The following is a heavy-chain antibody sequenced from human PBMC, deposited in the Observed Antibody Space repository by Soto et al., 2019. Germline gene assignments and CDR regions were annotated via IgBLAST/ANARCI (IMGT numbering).Heavy chain of an antibody. CDR3: ARDKGTHYGDYDVRIDP. V-gene: IGHV4-59*01. CDR1: GGSISSYY. D-gene: IGHD4-17*01. CDR2: SHYSGST. J-gene: IGHJ5*02. Sequence: PSETLSLSCTVSGGSISSYYCNWIRQPPGKGLEWIGYSHYSGSTNYNPSLQSRVTISVDTSKNQFSLKLSSVTAADTAVYYCARDKGTHYGDYDVRIDPWGQGSLVT.